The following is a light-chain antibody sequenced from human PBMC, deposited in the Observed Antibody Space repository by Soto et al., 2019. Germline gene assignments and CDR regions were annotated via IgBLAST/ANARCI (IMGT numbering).Light chain of an antibody. Sequence: EIVLTQSPGTLSLSPGERATLSCRASQSVSSSFLSWYQQKPGQAPRLLISGTSHRATGIPDRFSGSGSGTDFTLTISRLDPEDFSVYYCHQYGGSPPFTFGPGTRVDV. CDR3: HQYGGSPPFT. CDR2: GTS. V-gene: IGKV3-20*01. J-gene: IGKJ3*01. CDR1: QSVSSSF.